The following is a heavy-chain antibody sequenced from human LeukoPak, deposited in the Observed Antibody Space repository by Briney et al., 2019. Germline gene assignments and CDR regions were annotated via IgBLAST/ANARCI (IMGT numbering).Heavy chain of an antibody. CDR2: INHSGSA. CDR3: ARRAWYYDILNGYGGGTDV. Sequence: SETLSLTCAVYGGSFSGYHWTWIRQPPGKGLEWIGEINHSGSANYSPSLKSRVTISVDTSKNQFSLKVTSVTAADTAVYYCARRAWYYDILNGYGGGTDVWGQGTTVTVSS. D-gene: IGHD3-9*01. J-gene: IGHJ6*02. V-gene: IGHV4-34*01. CDR1: GGSFSGYH.